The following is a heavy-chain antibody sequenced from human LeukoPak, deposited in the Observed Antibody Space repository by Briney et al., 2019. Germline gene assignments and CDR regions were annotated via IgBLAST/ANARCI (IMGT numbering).Heavy chain of an antibody. D-gene: IGHD3-3*01. CDR3: ARGADYYDFWSGYYRSYGMDV. CDR2: INHSGST. J-gene: IGHJ6*02. Sequence: SETLSLTCAVYGGSFSGYYWSWIRQPPGKGLEWIGEINHSGSTNYNPSLKSRVTISVDTSKNQFSLKLSSVTAADTAVYYCARGADYYDFWSGYYRSYGMDVWGQGITVTVSS. V-gene: IGHV4-34*01. CDR1: GGSFSGYY.